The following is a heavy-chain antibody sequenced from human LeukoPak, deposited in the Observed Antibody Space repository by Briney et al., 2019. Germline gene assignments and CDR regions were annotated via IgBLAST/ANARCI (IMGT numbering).Heavy chain of an antibody. J-gene: IGHJ6*03. CDR3: ARGGRDYSNYLYYYYMDV. V-gene: IGHV7-4-1*02. Sequence: ASVKVSCKVSGYTFREYGITWVRQAPGQGLEWMGWINTNTGNPTYAQGFTGRFVFSLDTSVSTAYLQISSLKAEDTAVYYCARGGRDYSNYLYYYYMDVWGKGTTVTVSS. CDR1: GYTFREYG. D-gene: IGHD4-11*01. CDR2: INTNTGNP.